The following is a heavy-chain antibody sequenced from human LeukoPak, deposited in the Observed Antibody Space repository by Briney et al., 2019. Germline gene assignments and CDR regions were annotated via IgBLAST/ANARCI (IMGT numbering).Heavy chain of an antibody. CDR2: ISSSGSTI. CDR1: GFTFSDYY. Sequence: PGGSLRLSCAASGFTFSDYYMSWIRQAPGKGLEWVSYISSSGSTIYYADSVKGRFTISRDNAKNSLYLQMNSLRAEDTAVYYCARVRGRAGILSYYDNSRQTGRYYVDNWGQGILVSVSS. V-gene: IGHV3-11*01. CDR3: ARVRGRAGILSYYDNSRQTGRYYVDN. J-gene: IGHJ4*02. D-gene: IGHD1-26*01.